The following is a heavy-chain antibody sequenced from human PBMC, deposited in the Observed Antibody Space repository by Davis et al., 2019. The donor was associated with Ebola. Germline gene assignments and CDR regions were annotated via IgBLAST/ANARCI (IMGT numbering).Heavy chain of an antibody. D-gene: IGHD6-19*01. CDR3: AKLAGQQWSIHH. CDR2: IKRKSDGGTT. CDR1: GFTFSNAW. J-gene: IGHJ5*02. V-gene: IGHV3-15*01. Sequence: GGSLRLSCAASGFTFSNAWMSWVRQAPGKGLEWVGRIKRKSDGGTTDYAAPVKARFSISRDDSKNTLYLQMNSLKTEDTAVYYCAKLAGQQWSIHHWGQGTLVTVSS.